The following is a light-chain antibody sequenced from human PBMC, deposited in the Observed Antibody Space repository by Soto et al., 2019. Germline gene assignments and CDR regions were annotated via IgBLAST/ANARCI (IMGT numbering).Light chain of an antibody. V-gene: IGLV2-23*01. Sequence: QSPLGHPASVSWSPGHSITISCTGTSGFVGSFSLVSWYQQHPGKAPKVMISEGHRRPSGVPDRFSGSTSVNSASLTISGLKADDQADYYCCLYIGATTYVFGTGTKVTV. J-gene: IGLJ1*01. CDR1: SGFVGSFSL. CDR2: EGH. CDR3: CLYIGATTYV.